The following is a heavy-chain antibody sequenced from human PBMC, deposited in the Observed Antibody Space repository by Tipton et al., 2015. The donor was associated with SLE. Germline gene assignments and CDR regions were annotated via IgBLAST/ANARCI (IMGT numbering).Heavy chain of an antibody. Sequence: TLSLTCSVSGGSISSSGFYWGWIRQPPGKGLEWIGYIYYSGSTNYNPSLKSRVTISVDTSKNQFSLKLSSVTAADTAVYYCASLRFYGDYDLGRWGQGALVTVSS. CDR2: IYYSGST. D-gene: IGHD4-17*01. CDR1: GGSISSSGFY. J-gene: IGHJ4*02. CDR3: ASLRFYGDYDLGR. V-gene: IGHV4-61*05.